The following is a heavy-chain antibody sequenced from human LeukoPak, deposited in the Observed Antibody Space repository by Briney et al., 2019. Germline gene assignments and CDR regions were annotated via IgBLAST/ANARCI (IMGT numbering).Heavy chain of an antibody. V-gene: IGHV3-23*01. D-gene: IGHD3-10*01. CDR2: ITGAGGIT. CDR1: GFIFCDYA. Sequence: GGSLRLSCAASGFIFCDYAMNWVRQAPGKGLEWVAGITGAGGITYYADSVKGRFTTSRQNSKNTLSLQMNSLRAEDTALYYCARRSPYYYMDVWGKGTTVTVSS. CDR3: ARRSPYYYMDV. J-gene: IGHJ6*03.